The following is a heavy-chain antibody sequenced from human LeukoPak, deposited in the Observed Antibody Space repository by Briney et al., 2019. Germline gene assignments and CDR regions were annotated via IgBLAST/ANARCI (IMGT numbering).Heavy chain of an antibody. CDR1: GFTFSNYG. J-gene: IGHJ5*02. CDR2: ISYDESDK. V-gene: IGHV3-30*03. Sequence: GGSLRLSCAASGFTFSNYGMHWVRQAPGKGLEWVAVISYDESDKYYADSVKGRFTISRDNSKNTLYLQMNSLRPEDTAVYYCARGARIVLRFLEWPEENWFDPWGQGTLVTVSS. D-gene: IGHD3-3*01. CDR3: ARGARIVLRFLEWPEENWFDP.